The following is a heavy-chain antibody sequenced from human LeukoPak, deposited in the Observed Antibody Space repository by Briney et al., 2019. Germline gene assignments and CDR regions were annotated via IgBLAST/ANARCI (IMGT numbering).Heavy chain of an antibody. V-gene: IGHV1-69*05. CDR2: IIPIFGTA. Sequence: SVKVSCKASGGTFSSYAISWVRQAPGQGLEWMGGIIPIFGTANYAQKFQGRVTITTDESTSTAYMELSSLRSEDTAVYYCAIPGISAYDFWSGYYQFDYWGQGTLVTVSS. D-gene: IGHD3-3*01. CDR3: AIPGISAYDFWSGYYQFDY. J-gene: IGHJ4*02. CDR1: GGTFSSYA.